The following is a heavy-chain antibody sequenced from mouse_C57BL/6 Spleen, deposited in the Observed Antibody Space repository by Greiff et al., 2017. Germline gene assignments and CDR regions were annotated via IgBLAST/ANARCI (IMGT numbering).Heavy chain of an antibody. CDR2: IDPSDSET. CDR1: GYTFTNYW. CDR3: ARRRYDVANAMDY. J-gene: IGHJ4*01. Sequence: VQLQQPGAELVRPGSSVKLSCKASGYTFTNYWMHWVKQRPKQGLEWIGSIDPSDSETQYNPKFKDKATLTVDKSSSTAYMQLSSLTSEDSVFYCGARRRYDVANAMDYWGQGTSVTVSS. V-gene: IGHV1-52*01. D-gene: IGHD2-14*01.